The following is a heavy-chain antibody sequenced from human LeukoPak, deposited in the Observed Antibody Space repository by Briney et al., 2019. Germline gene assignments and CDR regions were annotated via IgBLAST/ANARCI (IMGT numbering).Heavy chain of an antibody. Sequence: KPGGSLRLSCTASGFTFSGYSMNWIRQAPGKGLEWVSSFGTRSTSIYHAGSVKGRFAISRDNAKNSLYLQMNSLRADDAALYYCAREVSEGFDFWGQGTLVTVSS. CDR3: AREVSEGFDF. CDR1: GFTFSGYS. D-gene: IGHD3-22*01. V-gene: IGHV3-21*01. CDR2: FGTRSTSI. J-gene: IGHJ4*02.